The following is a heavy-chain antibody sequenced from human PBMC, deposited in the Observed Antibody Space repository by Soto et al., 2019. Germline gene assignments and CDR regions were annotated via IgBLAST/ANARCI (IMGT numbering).Heavy chain of an antibody. Sequence: QVRLVQSGAEVKKPGSSVEVSCKASGGTFSTYAISWVRQAPGQGLEWMGGIIPISGTVKYAQKFQGRVTLTAAYMELSSLTSEDTAVYYCAMTASVISMVRGVTTNNYYYYGMDVWGQGTTVTVSS. J-gene: IGHJ6*02. CDR2: IIPISGTV. D-gene: IGHD3-10*01. V-gene: IGHV1-69*01. CDR1: GGTFSTYA. CDR3: AMTASVISMVRGVTTNNYYYYGMDV.